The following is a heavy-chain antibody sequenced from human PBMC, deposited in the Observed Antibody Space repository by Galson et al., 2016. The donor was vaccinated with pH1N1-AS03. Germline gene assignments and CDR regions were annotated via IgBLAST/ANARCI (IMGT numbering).Heavy chain of an antibody. Sequence: SLRLSCAASGFTFSSYAMYWVRQAPGKGLEYVSAISGNGVSTYYANSVKGRFIISRDNSKNTLYLQMGSLRAEDMAVYYCARGPVSYSNYWFPPPDYWGQGTLVTVSS. CDR2: ISGNGVST. V-gene: IGHV3-64*01. D-gene: IGHD6-13*01. CDR3: ARGPVSYSNYWFPPPDY. J-gene: IGHJ4*02. CDR1: GFTFSSYA.